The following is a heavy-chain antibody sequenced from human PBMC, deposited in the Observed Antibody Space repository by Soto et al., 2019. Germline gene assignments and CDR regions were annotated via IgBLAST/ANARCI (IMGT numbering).Heavy chain of an antibody. CDR1: GGSISSYY. D-gene: IGHD4-17*01. CDR2: IYYSGST. V-gene: IGHV4-59*01. J-gene: IGHJ3*02. CDR3: ARQDDYGDYII. Sequence: SETLSLTCTVSGGSISSYYWSWIRQPPGKGLEWIGYIYYSGSTNYNPSLKSRVTISVDTSKNQFSLKLSSVTAADTAVYYCARQDDYGDYIIWGQGTMVTVSS.